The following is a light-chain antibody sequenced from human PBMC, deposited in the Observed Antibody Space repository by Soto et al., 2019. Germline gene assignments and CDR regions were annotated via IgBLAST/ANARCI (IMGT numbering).Light chain of an antibody. J-gene: IGKJ1*01. V-gene: IGKV3-20*01. Sequence: EIVLTQSPGTLSLSPGERATLSCRASQSVRSDYLAWYQQNPGQAPRLHIYGASTRATGIPDRFTGSGSGTDFTLTISRLEPEDFAVYYCQQYGSSPRTFGQGTKVDIK. CDR2: GAS. CDR3: QQYGSSPRT. CDR1: QSVRSDY.